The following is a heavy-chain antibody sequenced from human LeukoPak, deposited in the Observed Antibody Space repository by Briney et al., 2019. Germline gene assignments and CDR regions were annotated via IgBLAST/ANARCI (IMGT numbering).Heavy chain of an antibody. Sequence: PGRSLRLSCAASGFTFSNYGMYWVRQAPGKGLEWVAGVGFDGRNLYYLDSVKGRFTVSRDNYSNMLFLQMNSLRAEDTAVYYCTRYTTNRFDPWGQGTLVTVSS. J-gene: IGHJ5*02. CDR3: TRYTTNRFDP. D-gene: IGHD1-1*01. V-gene: IGHV3-33*07. CDR1: GFTFSNYG. CDR2: VGFDGRNL.